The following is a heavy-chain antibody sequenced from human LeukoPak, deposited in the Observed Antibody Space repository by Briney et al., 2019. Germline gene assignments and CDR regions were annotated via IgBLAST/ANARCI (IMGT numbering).Heavy chain of an antibody. Sequence: PGGSLRLSCAASGFTFSTYAMSWVRQAPGKGLEWVSTIGGGGGGTYYADSVKGRFTISRDNSKNTLYLQMNSLRAEDTAVYYCAKDAYLIAVAGNYFDYWGQGTLVTVSS. CDR1: GFTFSTYA. CDR2: IGGGGGGT. V-gene: IGHV3-23*01. J-gene: IGHJ4*02. D-gene: IGHD6-19*01. CDR3: AKDAYLIAVAGNYFDY.